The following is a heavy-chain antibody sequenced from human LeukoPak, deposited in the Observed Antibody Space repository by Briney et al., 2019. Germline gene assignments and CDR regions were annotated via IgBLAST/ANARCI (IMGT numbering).Heavy chain of an antibody. Sequence: SETLSLTCTVPGGSISSYYWSWIRQPPGKGLEWIGYIYYSRSTNYNPSLKSRVTISVATSKNQFSLKLSSVTAADTAVYYCARAHQYCSSTSCSSGWFDPWGQGTLVTVSS. D-gene: IGHD2-2*01. CDR2: IYYSRST. CDR3: ARAHQYCSSTSCSSGWFDP. J-gene: IGHJ5*02. CDR1: GGSISSYY. V-gene: IGHV4-59*12.